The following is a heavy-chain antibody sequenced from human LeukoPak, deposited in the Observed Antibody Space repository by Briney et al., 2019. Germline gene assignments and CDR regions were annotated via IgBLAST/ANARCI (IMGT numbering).Heavy chain of an antibody. D-gene: IGHD4-17*01. J-gene: IGHJ4*02. Sequence: GGSLRRSCAASGFTFSSYSMNWVRQAPGKGLEWVSSISSSSSYIYYADSVKGRFTISRDNAKNSLYLQMNSLRAEDTAVYYCARSYGDYDPYFDYWGQGTLVTVSS. CDR1: GFTFSSYS. V-gene: IGHV3-21*01. CDR3: ARSYGDYDPYFDY. CDR2: ISSSSSYI.